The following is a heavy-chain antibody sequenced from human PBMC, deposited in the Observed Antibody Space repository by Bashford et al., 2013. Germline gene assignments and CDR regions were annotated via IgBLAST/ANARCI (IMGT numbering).Heavy chain of an antibody. CDR2: ISPSGRNT. V-gene: IGHV3-23*01. J-gene: IGHJ4*02. Sequence: VRQAPGQGLEWVSSISPSGRNTFNTDSVKGRFTVSRDNSKNTLSLQMTNLRPEDTAFYFCAKKHATGYSLGDFDSWGQGTLVTVSS. D-gene: IGHD3-9*01. CDR3: AKKHATGYSLGDFDS.